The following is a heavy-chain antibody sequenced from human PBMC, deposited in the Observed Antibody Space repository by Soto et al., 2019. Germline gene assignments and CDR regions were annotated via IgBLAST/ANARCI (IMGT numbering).Heavy chain of an antibody. CDR1: GYTFTSYS. Sequence: ASLKVSCKASGYTFTSYSIIWVRKAPGQGLEWMGWISAYNGNTNYVQKLQDRVTMTTDTSTSTDYMELRSLRSDDTAVYSCARSGVWEPRDYWGQGTLVTVSS. V-gene: IGHV1-18*01. J-gene: IGHJ4*02. CDR3: ARSGVWEPRDY. D-gene: IGHD1-26*01. CDR2: ISAYNGNT.